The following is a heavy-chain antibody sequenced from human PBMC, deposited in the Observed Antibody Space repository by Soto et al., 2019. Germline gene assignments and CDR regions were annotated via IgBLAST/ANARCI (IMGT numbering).Heavy chain of an antibody. J-gene: IGHJ4*02. D-gene: IGHD2-21*02. CDR1: GFTFSSYG. Sequence: QVQLVESGGGVVQPGRSLRLSCAASGFTFSSYGMHWVRQAPGKGLEWVAVISYDGSNKYYADSVKGRFTISRDNSKNTLYLAMNSLRAEDTAVYYCAKDLAYCGGDCQGYWGQGTLVTVSS. CDR3: AKDLAYCGGDCQGY. CDR2: ISYDGSNK. V-gene: IGHV3-30*18.